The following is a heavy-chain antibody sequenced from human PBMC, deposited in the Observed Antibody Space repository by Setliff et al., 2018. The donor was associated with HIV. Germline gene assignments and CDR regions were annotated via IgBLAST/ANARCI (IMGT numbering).Heavy chain of an antibody. J-gene: IGHJ3*02. V-gene: IGHV1-18*01. Sequence: ASVKVSCKASGYIFISYGFSWVRQAPGQGLEWMGWISAYNGNTNYAQKLQGRVTMTTDTSTSTAYMELRNRRSDDTAVYYCARAPKRVYYYGSGTYLHDAFDIWGQGTMVTVSS. CDR3: ARAPKRVYYYGSGTYLHDAFDI. D-gene: IGHD3-10*01. CDR1: GYIFISYG. CDR2: ISAYNGNT.